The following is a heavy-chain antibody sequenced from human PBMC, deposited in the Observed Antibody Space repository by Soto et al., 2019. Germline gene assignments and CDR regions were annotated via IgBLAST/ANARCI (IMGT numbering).Heavy chain of an antibody. V-gene: IGHV1-18*04. D-gene: IGHD2-15*01. CDR3: ARYCSGGSCYYNYYYGMDV. CDR1: GYTFTNYG. CDR2: ISAYNDNT. Sequence: ASVQVPCKASGYTFTNYGISWVRQAPGQGLEWLGWISAYNDNTNYAQKLQGRVTVTTDTSTSTAYMELRSLRSDDTAVYYCARYCSGGSCYYNYYYGMDVWGQGTTVTVSS. J-gene: IGHJ6*02.